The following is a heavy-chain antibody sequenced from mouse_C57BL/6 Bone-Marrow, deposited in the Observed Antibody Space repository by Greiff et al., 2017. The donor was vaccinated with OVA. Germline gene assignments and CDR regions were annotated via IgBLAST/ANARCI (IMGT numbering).Heavy chain of an antibody. J-gene: IGHJ2*01. CDR3: ARVYYGSKGY. D-gene: IGHD1-1*01. V-gene: IGHV1-81*01. CDR2: IYPRSGNT. Sequence: QVQLQQSGAELARPGASVKLSCKASGYTFTSYGISWVKQRTGQGLELIGEIYPRSGNTYYNEKFKGKATLTADKSSSTAYMELRSLTSEDSAVYFCARVYYGSKGYWGQGTTLTVSS. CDR1: GYTFTSYG.